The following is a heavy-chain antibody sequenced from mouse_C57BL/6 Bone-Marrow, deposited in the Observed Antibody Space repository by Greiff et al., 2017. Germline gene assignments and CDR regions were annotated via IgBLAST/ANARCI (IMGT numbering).Heavy chain of an antibody. CDR1: GFSLTSYA. CDR3: ARIYYGSSYEVGY. D-gene: IGHD1-1*01. V-gene: IGHV2-9-1*01. Sequence: VKLMESGPGVVAPSQSLSITCTVSGFSLTSYAISWVRQPPGKGLEWLGVIWTGGGTNYNSALKSRLSISKDNSKSQVFLKMNSLQTDDTARYYCARIYYGSSYEVGYWVQGTTLTVSS. J-gene: IGHJ2*01. CDR2: IWTGGGT.